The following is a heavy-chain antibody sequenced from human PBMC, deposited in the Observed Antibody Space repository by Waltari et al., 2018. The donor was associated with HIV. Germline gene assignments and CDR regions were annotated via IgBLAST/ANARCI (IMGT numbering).Heavy chain of an antibody. V-gene: IGHV1-18*01. Sequence: QVQLVQSGAEVKKPGASVKVSCNASGYTFSNYGITWLRQAPGQGLEWMGWVTPYNGNTKYARNVEDRVTMTTDTSTTTAYMELRSLRSDDTALYYCARDRGKYYGSGTDAFDIWGQGTMVTVSS. D-gene: IGHD3-10*01. J-gene: IGHJ3*02. CDR1: GYTFSNYG. CDR3: ARDRGKYYGSGTDAFDI. CDR2: VTPYNGNT.